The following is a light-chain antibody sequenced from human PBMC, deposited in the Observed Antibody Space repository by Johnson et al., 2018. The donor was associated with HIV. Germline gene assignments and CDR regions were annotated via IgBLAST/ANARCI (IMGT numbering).Light chain of an antibody. CDR1: SSNIGNNY. V-gene: IGLV1-51*01. Sequence: QSVLTQPPSVSAAPGQKVTISCSGSSSNIGNNYVSWYQQLPGTAPKLLIYDNNKRPSGITDRFSGSKSGTSATLGITGLQTGDEADYYCGTWDSSLSAPGYVFGTGTKVTVL. CDR2: DNN. J-gene: IGLJ1*01. CDR3: GTWDSSLSAPGYV.